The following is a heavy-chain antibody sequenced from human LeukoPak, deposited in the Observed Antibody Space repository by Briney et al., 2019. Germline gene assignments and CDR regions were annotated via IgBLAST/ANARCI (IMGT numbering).Heavy chain of an antibody. V-gene: IGHV3-48*04. CDR1: GFTFSSYS. J-gene: IGHJ5*02. D-gene: IGHD2-15*01. CDR3: ARESEVALSPNWFDP. CDR2: ISSSSSTI. Sequence: GGSLRLSCAASGFTFSSYSMNWVRQAPGKGLEWVSYISSSSSTIYYADSVKGRFTISRDNAKNSLYLQMNSLRAEDTAVYYCARESEVALSPNWFDPWGQGTLVTVSS.